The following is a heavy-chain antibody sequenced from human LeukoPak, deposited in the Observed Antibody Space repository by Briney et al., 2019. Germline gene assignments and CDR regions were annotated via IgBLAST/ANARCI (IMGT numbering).Heavy chain of an antibody. Sequence: SETLSLTCTVSGGSISSGDYYWSWIRQPPGKGLEWIGYIYYSGSTYYNPSLKSRDTISVDTSKNQFSLKLSSVTAADTAVCYCARVHYDFWSGYRGGGWFDPWGQGTLVTVSS. CDR1: GGSISSGDYY. CDR3: ARVHYDFWSGYRGGGWFDP. J-gene: IGHJ5*02. V-gene: IGHV4-30-4*08. D-gene: IGHD3-3*01. CDR2: IYYSGST.